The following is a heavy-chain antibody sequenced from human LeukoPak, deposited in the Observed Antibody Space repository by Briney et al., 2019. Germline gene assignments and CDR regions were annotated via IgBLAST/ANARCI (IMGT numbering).Heavy chain of an antibody. CDR1: GFTFSSYG. Sequence: QSGGSLRLSCAASGFTFSSYGMHWVRQAPGKGLEWVAIIWYDGSNKKYEDSVKGRFTISRDNSKNTLYLQMNSLRAEDTAVYYCARGVDYYENSGTIDYWGQGTLVTVSS. J-gene: IGHJ4*02. V-gene: IGHV3-33*01. D-gene: IGHD3-22*01. CDR2: IWYDGSNK. CDR3: ARGVDYYENSGTIDY.